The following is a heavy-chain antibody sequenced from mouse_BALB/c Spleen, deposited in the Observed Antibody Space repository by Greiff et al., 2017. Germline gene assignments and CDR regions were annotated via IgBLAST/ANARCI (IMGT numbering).Heavy chain of an antibody. V-gene: IGHV2-6-5*01. CDR3: AKQAYGSSYAFAY. Sequence: VHLVESGPGLVAPSQSLSITCTVSGFSLTDYGVSWIRQPPGKGLEWLGVIWGGGSTYYNSALKSRLSISKDNSKSQVFLKMNSLQTDDTAMYYCAKQAYGSSYAFAYWGQGTLVTVSA. CDR2: IWGGGST. CDR1: GFSLTDYG. D-gene: IGHD1-1*01. J-gene: IGHJ3*01.